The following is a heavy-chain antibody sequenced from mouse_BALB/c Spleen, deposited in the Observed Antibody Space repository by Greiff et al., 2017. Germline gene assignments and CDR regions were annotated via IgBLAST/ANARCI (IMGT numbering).Heavy chain of an antibody. J-gene: IGHJ4*01. V-gene: IGHV3-6*02. CDR1: GYSITSGYY. CDR3: ARGGLLYYYAMDY. CDR2: ISYDGSN. D-gene: IGHD2-12*01. Sequence: VQLQQSGPGLVKPSQSLSLTCSVTGYSITSGYYWNWIRQFPGNKLEWMGYISYDGSNNYNPSLKNRISITRDTSKNQFFLKLNSVTTEDTATYYCARGGLLYYYAMDYWGQGTSVTVSS.